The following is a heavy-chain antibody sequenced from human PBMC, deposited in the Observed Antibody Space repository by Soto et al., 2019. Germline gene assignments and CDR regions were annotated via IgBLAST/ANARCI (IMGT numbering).Heavy chain of an antibody. CDR3: AREIYDDYGSSGFDH. CDR1: GGSFSRYY. Sequence: SETLSLTCAVYGGSFSRYYWTWIRQPPGKGLEWIGEINHSGSINCNPSLKSRFTISRDNAKNTLSLQMNSLRAEDTAVYYCAREIYDDYGSSGFDHWGQGTLVTVSS. CDR2: INHSGSI. D-gene: IGHD3-22*01. V-gene: IGHV4-34*01. J-gene: IGHJ4*02.